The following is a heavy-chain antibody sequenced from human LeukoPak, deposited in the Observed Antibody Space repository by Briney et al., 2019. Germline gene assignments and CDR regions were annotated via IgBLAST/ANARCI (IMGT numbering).Heavy chain of an antibody. CDR2: INPNSGGT. D-gene: IGHD1-26*01. CDR3: ASSDSGSYLYYFDY. CDR1: GYTFTRYY. V-gene: IGHV1-2*02. J-gene: IGHJ4*02. Sequence: ASVKVSCKASGYTFTRYYMHWVRQAPGQGLEWMGWINPNSGGTNYAQKFQGRVTMTRDTSISTAYMELSRLRSDDTAVYYCASSDSGSYLYYFDYWGQGTLVTVSS.